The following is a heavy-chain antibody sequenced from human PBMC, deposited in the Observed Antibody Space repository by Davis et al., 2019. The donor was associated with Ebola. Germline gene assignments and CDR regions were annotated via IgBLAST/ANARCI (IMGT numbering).Heavy chain of an antibody. CDR1: GGSISRGGSY. CDR3: ARHVPSSSWLDY. J-gene: IGHJ4*02. V-gene: IGHV4-39*01. Sequence: PSETLSLTCTVSGGSISRGGSYWTWIRQHPGKGLEWIGYIYYSGSTYYNPSLKSRVTISVDTSKNQFSLKLSSVTAADTAVYYCARHVPSSSWLDYWGQGTLVTVSS. CDR2: IYYSGST. D-gene: IGHD6-13*01.